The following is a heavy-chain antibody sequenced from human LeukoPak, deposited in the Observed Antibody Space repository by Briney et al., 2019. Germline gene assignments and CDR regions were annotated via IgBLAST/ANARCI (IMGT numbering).Heavy chain of an antibody. CDR2: ISGSGGST. V-gene: IGHV3-23*01. J-gene: IGHJ3*02. CDR1: GFTFSTFW. D-gene: IGHD5-18*01. CDR3: ASLRIQLWLAFLGDAFDI. Sequence: GGSLRLSCAASGFTFSTFWMTWVRQAPGKGLEWVSAISGSGGSTYYADSVKGRFTISRDNSKNTLYLQMNSLRAEDTAVYYCASLRIQLWLAFLGDAFDIWGQGTMVTVSS.